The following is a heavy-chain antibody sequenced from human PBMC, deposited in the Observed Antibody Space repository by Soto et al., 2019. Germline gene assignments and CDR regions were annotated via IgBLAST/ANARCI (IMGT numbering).Heavy chain of an antibody. CDR3: AHRRGSGWYTRIMYGMDV. J-gene: IGHJ6*02. CDR1: GFTFGSYN. Sequence: GGSLRLSCAASGFTFGSYNMNWVRQAPGKGLEWVSSISSSSSYIYYADSVKSRLTITKDTSKNQVVLTMTNMDPVDTATYYCAHRRGSGWYTRIMYGMDVWGQGTTVTVSS. CDR2: ISSSSSYI. D-gene: IGHD6-19*01. V-gene: IGHV3-21*03.